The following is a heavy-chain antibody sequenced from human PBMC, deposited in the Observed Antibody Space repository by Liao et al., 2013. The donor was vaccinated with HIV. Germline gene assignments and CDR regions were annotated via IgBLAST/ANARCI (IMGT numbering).Heavy chain of an antibody. V-gene: IGHV4-61*02. CDR1: GGSISSGSYY. Sequence: QVQLQESGPGLVKPSQTLSLTCTVSGGSISSGSYYWSWIRQPAGKGLEWIGRIYTSGSTNYNPSLKSRVTMSVDTSKNQFSLKLSSVTAADTAVYYCARSYGYSSSSWYFDYWGQGNPGHRLL. J-gene: IGHJ4*02. D-gene: IGHD6-6*01. CDR2: IYTSGST. CDR3: ARSYGYSSSSWYFDY.